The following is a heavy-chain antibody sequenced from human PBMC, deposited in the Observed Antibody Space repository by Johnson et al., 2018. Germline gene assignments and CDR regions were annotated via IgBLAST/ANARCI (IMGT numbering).Heavy chain of an antibody. CDR1: GFTFSNYG. CDR2: ISYDGSNK. Sequence: QVQLVQSGGGVVQPGRSLRLSCAASGFTFSNYGMHWVRQAPGKGLEWVAVISYDGSNKYYADSVKGRFTIYRDNSKNTLYLQLNSLRAEDTAVYYCAGGPYGSGSYLGYWGQGTLVTVSS. J-gene: IGHJ4*02. V-gene: IGHV3-30*03. D-gene: IGHD3-10*01. CDR3: AGGPYGSGSYLGY.